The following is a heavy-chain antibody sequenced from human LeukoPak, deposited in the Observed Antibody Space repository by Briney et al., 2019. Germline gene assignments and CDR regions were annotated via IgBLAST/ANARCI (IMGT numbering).Heavy chain of an antibody. J-gene: IGHJ4*02. CDR3: ARSYDSSGYYY. D-gene: IGHD3-22*01. Sequence: PSQTLSLTCTVSGGSISSGDYYWSWIRQPPGKGLEWIGYIYYSGSTNYNPSLKSRVTMSVDTSKNQFSLKLSSVTAADTAVYYCARSYDSSGYYYWGQGTLVTVSS. CDR1: GGSISSGDYY. CDR2: IYYSGST. V-gene: IGHV4-30-4*08.